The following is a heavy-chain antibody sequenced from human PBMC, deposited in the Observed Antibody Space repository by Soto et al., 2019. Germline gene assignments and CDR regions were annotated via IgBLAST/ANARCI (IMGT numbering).Heavy chain of an antibody. V-gene: IGHV3-23*01. J-gene: IGHJ6*02. CDR3: AKDWRMDV. CDR2: ISSSGGSGGST. CDR1: GFIFSSYA. Sequence: EVQLLESGGGLVHPGGSLRLSCAASGFIFSSYAMNWVRQAPGKGLEWVSDISSSGGSGGSTHYADSVKGRFTISRDNSKNTLYLQMNSLRAEDTAVYYCAKDWRMDVWGQGTTVTVSS.